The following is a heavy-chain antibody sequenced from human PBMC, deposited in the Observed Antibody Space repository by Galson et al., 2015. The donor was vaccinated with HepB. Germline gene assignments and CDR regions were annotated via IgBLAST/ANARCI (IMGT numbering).Heavy chain of an antibody. CDR1: GYTFTSYA. V-gene: IGHV1-3*01. Sequence: SVKVSCKASGYTFTSYAMHWVRQAPGQRLEWMGWINAGNGDTKYSQRFQDRVTITRDTSASIAYMELSSLRSEDTALYYCARDRGGTGDFDYWGQGTLVTVSS. CDR3: ARDRGGTGDFDY. CDR2: INAGNGDT. D-gene: IGHD7-27*01. J-gene: IGHJ4*02.